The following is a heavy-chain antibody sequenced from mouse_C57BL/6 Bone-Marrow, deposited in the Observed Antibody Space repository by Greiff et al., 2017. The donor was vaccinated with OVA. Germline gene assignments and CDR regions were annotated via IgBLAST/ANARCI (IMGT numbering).Heavy chain of an antibody. D-gene: IGHD1-1*01. CDR2: ISNLAYSI. CDR1: GFTFSDYG. CDR3: ARQNYGSSYDV. J-gene: IGHJ1*03. Sequence: EVQRVESGGGLVQPGGSLKLSCAASGFTFSDYGMAWVRQAPRKGPEWVAFISNLAYSIYYADTVTGRFTISRENAKNTLYLEMSSLRSEDTAMYYCARQNYGSSYDVWGTGTTVTVSS. V-gene: IGHV5-15*01.